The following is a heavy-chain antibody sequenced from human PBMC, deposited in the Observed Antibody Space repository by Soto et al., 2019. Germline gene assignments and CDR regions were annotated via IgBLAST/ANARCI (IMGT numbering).Heavy chain of an antibody. CDR2: IVPIFGAA. CDR1: GGTFSRYA. Sequence: QVQLVQSGAEVKKPGSSVKVSCKASGGTFSRYALSWVRQAPGQGPEWMGGIVPIFGAANYAQKFQGRVTITADESTSTAYMELRSLRSEDMAMYYCARGVSSDNSCYYFFFWGQGTLVTVSS. D-gene: IGHD3-22*01. V-gene: IGHV1-69*01. J-gene: IGHJ4*02. CDR3: ARGVSSDNSCYYFFF.